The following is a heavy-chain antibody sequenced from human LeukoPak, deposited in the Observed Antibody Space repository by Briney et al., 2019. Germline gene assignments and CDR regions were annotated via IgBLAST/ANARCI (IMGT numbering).Heavy chain of an antibody. D-gene: IGHD2-8*02. Sequence: GGSLRLSCAASGFSFSDYYMSWIRQAPGKGLEWVSYISTSSSYTNYAGSVKGRFTISREDAKNSLYLQMNSLRADDTAVYYCVRSMGTGRFDYWGQGTLVAVSS. CDR2: ISTSSSYT. V-gene: IGHV3-11*03. CDR1: GFSFSDYY. CDR3: VRSMGTGRFDY. J-gene: IGHJ4*02.